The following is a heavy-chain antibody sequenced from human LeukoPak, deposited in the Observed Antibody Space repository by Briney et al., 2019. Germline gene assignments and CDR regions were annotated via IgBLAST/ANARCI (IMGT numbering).Heavy chain of an antibody. V-gene: IGHV4-59*01. CDR3: ARETPYYYDSSAAGWFDP. CDR1: GGSISRYY. J-gene: IGHJ5*02. Sequence: SETLSLTCTVSGGSISRYYWSWIRQPPGKGLEWIGYIYYSGSTNYNPCLKSRVTISVDTSKNQFSLKLSSVTAADTAVYYCARETPYYYDSSAAGWFDPWGQGTLVTVSS. D-gene: IGHD3-22*01. CDR2: IYYSGST.